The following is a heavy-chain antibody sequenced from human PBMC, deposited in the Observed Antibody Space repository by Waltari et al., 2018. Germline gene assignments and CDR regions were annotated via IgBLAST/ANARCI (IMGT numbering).Heavy chain of an antibody. V-gene: IGHV4-34*01. J-gene: IGHJ4*02. D-gene: IGHD3-10*01. CDR2: INHSGST. CDR3: ARSYGSGIPGY. Sequence: QVQLQQWGAGLLKPSETLSLTCAVYGGSFSGYYWSWIRQPPGKGLEWIGEINHSGSTNCKPTLKSQVTISVDASKNQCSLKLSSVADADTAVDYCARSYGSGIPGYWGQGTLVTVSS. CDR1: GGSFSGYY.